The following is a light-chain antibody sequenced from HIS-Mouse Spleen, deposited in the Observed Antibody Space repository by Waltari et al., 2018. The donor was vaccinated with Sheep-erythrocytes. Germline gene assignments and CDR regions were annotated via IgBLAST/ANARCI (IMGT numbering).Light chain of an antibody. CDR3: CSDAGSYNHV. CDR2: DVS. V-gene: IGLV2-11*01. J-gene: IGLJ1*01. Sequence: QSALTQPRSVSGSPGQSVTISCTGTSSDVGGYNYVSWYHQHPGKAPKPMIYDVSKRPSGVPDRFSGSKSGNTASLTISGLQAEDEAEYYCCSDAGSYNHVFATGTKVTVL. CDR1: SSDVGGYNY.